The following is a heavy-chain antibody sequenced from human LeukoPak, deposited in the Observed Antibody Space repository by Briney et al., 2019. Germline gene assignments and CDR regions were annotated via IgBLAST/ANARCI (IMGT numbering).Heavy chain of an antibody. J-gene: IGHJ4*02. Sequence: GGSLRLSCAASGFTFSSCGMHWVRQAPGKGLEWVAFIRYDGSNKYYADSVKGRFTISRDNSKNTLYLQMNSLRAEDTAVYYCAKGSYYDILTGTIFDYWGQGTLVTVSS. CDR3: AKGSYYDILTGTIFDY. CDR2: IRYDGSNK. D-gene: IGHD3-9*01. CDR1: GFTFSSCG. V-gene: IGHV3-30*02.